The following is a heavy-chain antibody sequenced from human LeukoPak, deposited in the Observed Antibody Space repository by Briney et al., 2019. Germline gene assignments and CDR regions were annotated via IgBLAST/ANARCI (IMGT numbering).Heavy chain of an antibody. CDR1: GFTFSGYG. V-gene: IGHV3-33*06. Sequence: GKSLRLSCAASGFTFSGYGMHWVRQAPGKGLEWVTVIWSDGSNKYYADSVKGRFTISRDNSKNTLYLQMNSLRAEDTAVYYCAKERDESRYCSSTNCYPFDYWGQGTLVAVSS. CDR2: IWSDGSNK. J-gene: IGHJ4*02. D-gene: IGHD2-2*01. CDR3: AKERDESRYCSSTNCYPFDY.